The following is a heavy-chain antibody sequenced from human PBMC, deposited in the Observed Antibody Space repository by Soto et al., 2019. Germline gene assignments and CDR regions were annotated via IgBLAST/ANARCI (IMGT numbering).Heavy chain of an antibody. Sequence: QVQLQQWGAGLLKPSETLSLTCAVYGGSFSGYYWSWIRQPPGKGLEWIGEINHSGSTNYNPHLKSRVTISVDTSKNQFSLRLSSVTAADTAVYYCARVSRSDDYGDYADLGYSQHWGQGTLVTVSS. V-gene: IGHV4-34*01. J-gene: IGHJ1*01. D-gene: IGHD4-17*01. CDR3: ARVSRSDDYGDYADLGYSQH. CDR1: GGSFSGYY. CDR2: INHSGST.